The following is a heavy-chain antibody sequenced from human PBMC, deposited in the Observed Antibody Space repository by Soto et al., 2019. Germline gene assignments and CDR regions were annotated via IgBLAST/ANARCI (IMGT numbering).Heavy chain of an antibody. J-gene: IGHJ4*02. D-gene: IGHD2-21*02. CDR1: CGSVSNSNYY. V-gene: IGHV4-39*01. CDR2: VYYRGRS. CDR3: YLVVVTSYYFDY. Sequence: PSETLSLTCTVSCGSVSNSNYYWGWIRQSPGKGLEWIGSVYYRGRSYSKSSVKSRVTISVDTSKNQFSLNLSSVTAADTAVYYCYLVVVTSYYFDYWGQGTLVTVSS.